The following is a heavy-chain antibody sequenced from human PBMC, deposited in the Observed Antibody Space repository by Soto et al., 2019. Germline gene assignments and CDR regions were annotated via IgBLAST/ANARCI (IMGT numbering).Heavy chain of an antibody. J-gene: IGHJ4*02. Sequence: SETLSLTCTVSGGSISSSSYYWGWIRQPPGKGLEWIGSIYYSGSTYYNPSLKSRVTISVDTSKNQFSLKLSSVTAADTAVYYCARRLAYDILTGYYPFYFDYWGQGTLVTVSS. V-gene: IGHV4-39*01. CDR3: ARRLAYDILTGYYPFYFDY. CDR1: GGSISSSSYY. CDR2: IYYSGST. D-gene: IGHD3-9*01.